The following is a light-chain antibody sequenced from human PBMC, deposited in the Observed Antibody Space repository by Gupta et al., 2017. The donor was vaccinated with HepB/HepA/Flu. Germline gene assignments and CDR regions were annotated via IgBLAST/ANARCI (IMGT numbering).Light chain of an antibody. V-gene: IGKV1-5*03. J-gene: IGKJ1*01. CDR3: QQDNGYSWT. CDR1: QSISSW. CDR2: KAS. Sequence: DIQMTQSPSTLSASVGDRVTITFRASQSISSWLAWYQQKPGKAPKLLIYKASRGDSGVPSRISGSASATYISLIISMLPPDDFVTYCIQQDNGYSWTFGQGTKVEIK.